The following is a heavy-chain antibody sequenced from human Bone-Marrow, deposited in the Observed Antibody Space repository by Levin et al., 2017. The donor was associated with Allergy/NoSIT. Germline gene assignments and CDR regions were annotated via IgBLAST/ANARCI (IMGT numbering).Heavy chain of an antibody. D-gene: IGHD3-3*01. CDR1: GFTFSSYA. CDR3: AKDGYYDSWGYFDL. V-gene: IGHV3-23*01. CDR2: IRDRGGDT. Sequence: GGSLRLSCEASGFTFSSYAMNWVRQAPGKGLEWVSVIRDRGGDTYYADSVKGRFTISRDDSKNTLYLQMNSLGAEDTAVYFCAKDGYYDSWGYFDLWGRGTLVTVSS. J-gene: IGHJ2*01.